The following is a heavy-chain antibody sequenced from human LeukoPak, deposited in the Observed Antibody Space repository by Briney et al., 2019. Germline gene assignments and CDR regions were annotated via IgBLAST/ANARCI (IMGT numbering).Heavy chain of an antibody. D-gene: IGHD1-26*01. V-gene: IGHV3-48*04. CDR1: GFTFSSYS. J-gene: IGHJ4*02. CDR2: ISSSGSTI. CDR3: ARTGGSYPYYFEY. Sequence: PGRSLRLSCAASGFTFSSYSMNWVRRAPGKGLEWVSYISSSGSTIYYADSVKGRFTLSRDNAKNSLYLQMNSLRAEDTAVYYCARTGGSYPYYFEYWGQGTLVTVSS.